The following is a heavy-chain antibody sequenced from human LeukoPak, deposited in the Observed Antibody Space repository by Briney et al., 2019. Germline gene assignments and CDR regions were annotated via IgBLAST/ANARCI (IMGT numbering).Heavy chain of an antibody. CDR1: GGSISSYY. CDR3: ARARYDILTGSHFDY. CDR2: IYYSGST. D-gene: IGHD3-9*01. V-gene: IGHV4-59*01. J-gene: IGHJ4*02. Sequence: PSETLSLTCTVSGGSISSYYWSWIRQPPGKGLEWIGYIYYSGSTNYNPSLKSRVTISVDTSKNQFSLKLSSVTAADTAVYYCARARYDILTGSHFDYWGQGTLVTVSS.